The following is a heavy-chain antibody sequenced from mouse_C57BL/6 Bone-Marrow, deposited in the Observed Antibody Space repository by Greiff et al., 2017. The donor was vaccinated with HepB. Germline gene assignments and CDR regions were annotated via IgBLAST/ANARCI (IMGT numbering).Heavy chain of an antibody. J-gene: IGHJ4*01. CDR1: GFTFSSYA. CDR3: ARGGNYDYAMDY. D-gene: IGHD1-1*01. V-gene: IGHV5-4*01. Sequence: EVHLVESGGGLVKPGGSLKLSCAASGFTFSSYAMSWVRQTPEKRLEWVATISDGGSYTYYPDNVKGRFTISRDNAKNNLYLQMSHLKSEDTAMYYCARGGNYDYAMDYWGQGTSVTVSS. CDR2: ISDGGSYT.